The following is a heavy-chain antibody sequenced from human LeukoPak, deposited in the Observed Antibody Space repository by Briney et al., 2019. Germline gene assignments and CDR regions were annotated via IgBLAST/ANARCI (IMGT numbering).Heavy chain of an antibody. J-gene: IGHJ6*02. Sequence: GGSLRLSCAASGFTVSSNYMSWVRQAPGKGLEWVSVIYRGGSTYYADSVKGRFTISRDNSKNTLYLQMNSLRAEDTAVYYCARERRRYCSSTSCYRGPYYYGMDVWGQGTTVTVSS. V-gene: IGHV3-66*01. D-gene: IGHD2-2*01. CDR2: IYRGGST. CDR3: ARERRRYCSSTSCYRGPYYYGMDV. CDR1: GFTVSSNY.